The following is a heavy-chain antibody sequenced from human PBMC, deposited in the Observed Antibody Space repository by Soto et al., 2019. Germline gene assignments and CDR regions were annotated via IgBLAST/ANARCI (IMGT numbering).Heavy chain of an antibody. D-gene: IGHD1-1*01. CDR3: ARLATRYYFDY. V-gene: IGHV4-59*01. J-gene: IGHJ4*02. CDR2: IYYSGST. Sequence: QVQLQESGPGLVKPSETLSLTCTVSGGSISSYYWRWIRQPPGKGLEWIGYIYYSGSTNYNPSLKSRVTISVDTSKNQFSLKMSSVTAADTAVYYCARLATRYYFDYWGQGTLVTVSS. CDR1: GGSISSYY.